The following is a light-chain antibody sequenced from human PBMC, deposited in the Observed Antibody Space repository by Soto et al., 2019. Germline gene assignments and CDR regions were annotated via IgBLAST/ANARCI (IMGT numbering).Light chain of an antibody. V-gene: IGLV1-44*01. CDR2: SNT. CDR1: SSNIGGNT. J-gene: IGLJ3*02. CDR3: ATWDDSLTGWV. Sequence: QSVLTQPPSASGTPGQRVTISCSGSSSNIGGNTVDWYQQLPGTAPKLLIYSNTHRTAGVPDRFSGSTSATSASLAISGLHSEDEDDYSFATWDDSLTGWVFGGGTTLTVL.